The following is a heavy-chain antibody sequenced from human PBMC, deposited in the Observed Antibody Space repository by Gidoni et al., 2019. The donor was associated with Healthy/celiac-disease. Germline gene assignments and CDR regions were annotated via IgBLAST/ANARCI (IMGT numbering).Heavy chain of an antibody. V-gene: IGHV3-48*01. CDR3: ARDSGSSQDYYYYMDV. CDR2: ISSSSSTI. CDR1: GFTLSSDS. Sequence: EVQLVESGGGLVQPGGSRRRSCAASGFTLSSDSMNWVRQAPGKGLEWVSYISSSSSTIYYADSVKGRFTISRDNAKNSLYLQMNSLRAEDTAVYYCARDSGSSQDYYYYMDVWGKGTTVTVSS. J-gene: IGHJ6*03. D-gene: IGHD1-26*01.